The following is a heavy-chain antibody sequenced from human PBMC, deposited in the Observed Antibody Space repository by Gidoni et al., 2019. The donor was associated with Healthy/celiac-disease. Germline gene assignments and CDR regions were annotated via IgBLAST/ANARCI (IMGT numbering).Heavy chain of an antibody. CDR2: ISGSGGST. Sequence: EVQLLESGGGLVQPGGSLRIYCAASGFTFSSYAMSWVRQAPGKGLEWVSAISGSGGSTYYADSVKGRFTISRDNSKNTLYLQMNSLRAEDTAVYYCAKDSSYGEDVNDYWGQGTLVTVSS. CDR3: AKDSSYGEDVNDY. D-gene: IGHD5-18*01. J-gene: IGHJ4*02. V-gene: IGHV3-23*01. CDR1: GFTFSSYA.